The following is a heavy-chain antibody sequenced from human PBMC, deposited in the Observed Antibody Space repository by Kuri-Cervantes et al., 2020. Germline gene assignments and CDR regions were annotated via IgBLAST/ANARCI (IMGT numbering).Heavy chain of an antibody. CDR1: GYTFTSYG. V-gene: IGHV1-18*01. J-gene: IGHJ4*02. D-gene: IGHD5-24*01. CDR2: ISAYNGNT. CDR3: ARPSGDGYNLGADY. Sequence: ASVKVSCKASGYTFTSYGISWVRQAPGQGLEWMGWISAYNGNTNYAQKLQGRVTMATDTSTSTAYMELRSLRSDDTAVYYCARPSGDGYNLGADYWGQGTLVTVSS.